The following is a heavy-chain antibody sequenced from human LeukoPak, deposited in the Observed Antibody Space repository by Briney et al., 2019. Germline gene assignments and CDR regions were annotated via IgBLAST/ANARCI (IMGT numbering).Heavy chain of an antibody. V-gene: IGHV3-53*01. J-gene: IGHJ4*02. Sequence: GGSLRLSRAASAFTVIPNDMTWVRQAPGKGLEWVSVLYSDGNTKYADSVQGRFTISRDNSKNTLYLEMNSLSPDDTAVYYCARGVQPLAANTVAYSGQGTLVTVSS. D-gene: IGHD3-16*01. CDR1: AFTVIPND. CDR3: ARGVQPLAANTVAY. CDR2: LYSDGNT.